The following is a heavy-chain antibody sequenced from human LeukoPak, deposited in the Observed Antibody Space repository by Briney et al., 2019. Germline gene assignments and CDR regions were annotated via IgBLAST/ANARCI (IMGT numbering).Heavy chain of an antibody. CDR3: ARELFYSSGTKSNRVDY. V-gene: IGHV1-2*02. J-gene: IGHJ4*02. Sequence: ASVKVSCKASGYTFTSYGISWVRQAPGQGLEWMGWIDPNSGGTNFAQKFQGRVTMTRDTSISTTYMELSRLRSDDTAVYYCARELFYSSGTKSNRVDYWGQGTLVTVSS. D-gene: IGHD6-19*01. CDR2: IDPNSGGT. CDR1: GYTFTSYG.